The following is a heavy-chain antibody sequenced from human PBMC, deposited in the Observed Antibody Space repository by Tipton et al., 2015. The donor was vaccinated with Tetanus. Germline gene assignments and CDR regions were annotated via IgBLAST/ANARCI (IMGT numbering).Heavy chain of an antibody. CDR1: GDSISSYNYY. CDR3: ARVGNTMIGGQATHFDY. CDR2: VYYSGSA. Sequence: TLSLTCTVSGDSISSYNYYWTWIRQHPGKGLEWIGYVYYSGSATYNPSLKRRVVISVDTSKDQFSLKMNSVTAADTAVYYCARVGNTMIGGQATHFDYWGPGALVTVSS. V-gene: IGHV4-31*03. D-gene: IGHD3-10*01. J-gene: IGHJ4*02.